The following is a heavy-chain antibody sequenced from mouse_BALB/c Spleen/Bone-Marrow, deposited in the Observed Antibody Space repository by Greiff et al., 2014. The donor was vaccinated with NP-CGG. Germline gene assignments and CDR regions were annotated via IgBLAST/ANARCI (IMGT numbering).Heavy chain of an antibody. CDR2: ISYSGST. Sequence: EVQLQQSGPSLVKPSQTLSLTCSVTGDSITSGYWNWIRKFPGNKLEYMGYISYSGSTYYNPSLKSRIFITRDTSKNQYYLQLNSVTTEDTATYYCARGGGSSYNYAMDYWGQGTSVTVSS. CDR3: ARGGGSSYNYAMDY. D-gene: IGHD1-1*01. J-gene: IGHJ4*01. CDR1: GDSITSGY. V-gene: IGHV3-8*02.